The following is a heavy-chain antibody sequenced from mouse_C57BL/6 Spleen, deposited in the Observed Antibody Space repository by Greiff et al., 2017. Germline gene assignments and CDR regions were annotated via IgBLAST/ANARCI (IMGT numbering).Heavy chain of an antibody. CDR3: APIYYDYDFDY. Sequence: QVQLQQSGAELVKPGASVKLSCKASGYTFTSYWMHWVKQRPGQGLEWIGMIHPNSGSTNYNEKFKSKATLTVDKSSSTAYMQLSSLTSEDSAVYYCAPIYYDYDFDYWGQGTTRTVSS. CDR1: GYTFTSYW. V-gene: IGHV1-64*01. J-gene: IGHJ2*01. D-gene: IGHD2-4*01. CDR2: IHPNSGST.